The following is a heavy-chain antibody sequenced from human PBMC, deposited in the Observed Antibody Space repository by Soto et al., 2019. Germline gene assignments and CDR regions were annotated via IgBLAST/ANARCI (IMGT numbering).Heavy chain of an antibody. CDR3: ARVSWAQVDH. CDR2: ISSDGTTT. V-gene: IGHV3-74*01. J-gene: IGHJ4*02. Sequence: EVQLVESGGGLVKPGGSLRLSCVASGFTFSRYWMHWVRQAPGKGLVWVSRISSDGTTTNYADSVEGRFTISRDNARNTLYLEVNRVRAEDTAVYYCARVSWAQVDHWGQGTLVTVSS. D-gene: IGHD7-27*01. CDR1: GFTFSRYW.